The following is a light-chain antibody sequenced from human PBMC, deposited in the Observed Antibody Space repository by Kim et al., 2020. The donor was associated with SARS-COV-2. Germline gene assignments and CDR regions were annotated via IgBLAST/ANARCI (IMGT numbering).Light chain of an antibody. CDR3: SSYTSSSTLV. CDR1: SSDVGGYNY. Sequence: GQSITISCTGTSSDVGGYNYVSWYQQHPGKAPKLMIYDVSHRPSGVSNRFSGSKSGNTAYLTISGLQAEDEADYYCSSYTSSSTLVFGTGTKVTVL. J-gene: IGLJ1*01. V-gene: IGLV2-14*03. CDR2: DVS.